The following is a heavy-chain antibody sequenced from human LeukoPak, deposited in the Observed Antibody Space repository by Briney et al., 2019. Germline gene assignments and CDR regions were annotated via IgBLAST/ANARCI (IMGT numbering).Heavy chain of an antibody. CDR2: IYFTGTT. J-gene: IGHJ1*01. V-gene: IGHV4-59*08. CDR1: GGSISGHY. D-gene: IGHD6-13*01. Sequence: SETLSLTCSVSGGSISGHYWTWIPQPPGKGLEWIGYIYFTGTTNCYPSLQSRVTISLDTSKNQISLKLRSVTAADTAVYYCARGGSWYGDWGQGTLVTVSS. CDR3: ARGGSWYGD.